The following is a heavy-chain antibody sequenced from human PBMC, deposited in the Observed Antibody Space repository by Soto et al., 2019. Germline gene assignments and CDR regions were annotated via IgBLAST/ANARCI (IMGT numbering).Heavy chain of an antibody. J-gene: IGHJ5*02. CDR2: ISSNGDST. D-gene: IGHD4-17*01. CDR1: VFTFSMFS. V-gene: IGHV3-64D*06. CDR3: VTPRSKAQIPTT. Sequence: PVGSLRLSCSSSVFTFSMFSMHCVRQAPGKGLEYVSGISSNGDSTYYADSVKGRFTISRDNSKNTLYLQMSSLRAVDTAVYYCVTPRSKAQIPTTWGQGTLVTVSS.